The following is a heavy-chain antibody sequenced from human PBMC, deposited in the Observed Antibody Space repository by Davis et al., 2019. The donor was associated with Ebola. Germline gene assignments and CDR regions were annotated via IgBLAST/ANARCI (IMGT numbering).Heavy chain of an antibody. J-gene: IGHJ3*02. CDR1: GFTFSSYT. Sequence: GESLKISCVASGFTFSSYTMNWVRQAPGKGLEWLSYISSSILTTYSADSVKGRFTVSRDNAKNSLYLQMNSLRDEDTAVYYCARDPDTAMASDAFDIWGQGTMVTVSS. CDR2: ISSSILTT. V-gene: IGHV3-48*02. CDR3: ARDPDTAMASDAFDI. D-gene: IGHD5-18*01.